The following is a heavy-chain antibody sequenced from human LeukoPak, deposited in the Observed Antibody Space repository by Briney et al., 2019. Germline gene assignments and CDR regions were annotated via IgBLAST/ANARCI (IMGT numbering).Heavy chain of an antibody. CDR1: GFTVSSNY. CDR2: IYSGGST. V-gene: IGHV3-53*01. J-gene: IGHJ3*02. CDR3: ARVPMIDAFDI. Sequence: PGGSLRLSXAASGFTVSSNYMSWVRQAPGKGLEWVSVIYSGGSTYYADSVKGRFTISRDNSKNTLYLQMNSLRAEDTAVNYCARVPMIDAFDIWGQGTMVTVSS. D-gene: IGHD3-22*01.